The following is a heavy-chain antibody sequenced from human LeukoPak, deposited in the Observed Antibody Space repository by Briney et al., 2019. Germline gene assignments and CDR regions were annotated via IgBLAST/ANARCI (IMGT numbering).Heavy chain of an antibody. D-gene: IGHD4-17*01. J-gene: IGHJ4*02. CDR1: GYTFTGYY. CDR3: ATNYGDYESYFDY. V-gene: IGHV1-2*02. Sequence: ASVKVSCKASGYTFTGYYMHWVRQATGQGLEWMGWINPNSGGTNYAQKFQGRVTMTRDTSISTAYMELSRLRSDGTAVYYCATNYGDYESYFDYWGQGTLVTVSS. CDR2: INPNSGGT.